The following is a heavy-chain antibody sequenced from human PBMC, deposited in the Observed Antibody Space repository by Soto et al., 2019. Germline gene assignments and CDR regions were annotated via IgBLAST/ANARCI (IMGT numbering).Heavy chain of an antibody. Sequence: PSETKCLTCSVYGGSFGGYDGSSIRQPPGKGLEWIGEINHSGSTNYNPSLKSRVTISVDTSRNQFSLKLTSVTAADTAVYYCARGGGSPDYWGQGTLVTVSS. CDR3: ARGGGSPDY. V-gene: IGHV4-34*01. D-gene: IGHD1-26*01. J-gene: IGHJ4*02. CDR2: INHSGST. CDR1: GGSFGGYD.